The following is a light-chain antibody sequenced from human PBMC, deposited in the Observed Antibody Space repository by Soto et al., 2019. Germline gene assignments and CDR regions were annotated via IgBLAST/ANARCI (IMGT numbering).Light chain of an antibody. Sequence: DILMTQSPSSLSASVGDRVTINCRAGQIINRYVNWYQHKVGEAPKLLIYAASSLQSGVPSRFSGSGSGTDFTLTISSLQPEDIATYYCQQSYTTPRTIGRGTKVEI. V-gene: IGKV1-39*01. CDR2: AAS. CDR3: QQSYTTPRT. CDR1: QIINRY. J-gene: IGKJ1*01.